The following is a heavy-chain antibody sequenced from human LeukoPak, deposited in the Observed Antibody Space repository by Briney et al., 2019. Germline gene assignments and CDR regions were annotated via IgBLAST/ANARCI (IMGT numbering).Heavy chain of an antibody. J-gene: IGHJ4*02. CDR2: TSTSSSTI. V-gene: IGHV3-11*01. CDR1: GFTFSDYY. Sequence: PGGSLRLSCAASGFTFSDYYMSWIRQAPGRGLEWVSYTSTSSSTIYYADSVKGRFTISRDNAKNSLYLQMNSLRTEDTAVYYCARGRMTTLYYFDYWGQGTLVTVSS. CDR3: ARGRMTTLYYFDY. D-gene: IGHD4-17*01.